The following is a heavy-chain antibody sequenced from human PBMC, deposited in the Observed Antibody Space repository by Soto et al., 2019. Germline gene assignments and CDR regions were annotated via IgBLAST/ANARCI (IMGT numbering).Heavy chain of an antibody. CDR3: AKVSSGWYYFDY. CDR1: GFTFSSYA. J-gene: IGHJ4*02. V-gene: IGHV3-23*01. Sequence: PGGSLRLSCAASGFTFSSYAMSWVRQAPGKGLEWVSGISDSGGSTYYADSVKGRFTISRDNSKNTLYLQMNSLRAEDTAVYYCAKVSSGWYYFDYWGQGTLVTVSS. D-gene: IGHD6-19*01. CDR2: ISDSGGST.